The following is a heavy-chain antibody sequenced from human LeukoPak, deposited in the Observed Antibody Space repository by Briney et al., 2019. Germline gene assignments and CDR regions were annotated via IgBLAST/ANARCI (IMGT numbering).Heavy chain of an antibody. CDR1: GGSISSSNW. D-gene: IGHD2-15*01. CDR2: IYHSGST. J-gene: IGHJ4*02. CDR3: ARHRGYCSGGSCTTWYFDY. V-gene: IGHV4-4*02. Sequence: SETLSLTCAVSGGSISSSNWWSWVRQPPGKGLEWIGEIYHSGSTNYNPSLKSRVTISVDTSKNQFSLKLSSVTAADTAVYYCARHRGYCSGGSCTTWYFDYWGQGTLVTVSS.